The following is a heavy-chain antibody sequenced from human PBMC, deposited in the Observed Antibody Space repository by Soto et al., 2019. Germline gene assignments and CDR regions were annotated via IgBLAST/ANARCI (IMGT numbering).Heavy chain of an antibody. CDR2: INHSGST. CDR3: GRGVYKYFWSGYNTASGYYYYGMDV. V-gene: IGHV4-34*01. CDR1: GGSFSGYY. D-gene: IGHD3-3*01. J-gene: IGHJ6*02. Sequence: PSETLSLTCAVYGGSFSGYYWSWIRQPPGKGLEWIGEINHSGSTNYNPSLKSRVTISVDTSKNQFSLRLSSVTAADTAVYYCGRGVYKYFWSGYNTASGYYYYGMDVWGQGTTVTVSS.